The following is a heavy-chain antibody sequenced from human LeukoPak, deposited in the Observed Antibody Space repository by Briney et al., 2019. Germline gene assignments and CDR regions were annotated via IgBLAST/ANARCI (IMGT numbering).Heavy chain of an antibody. J-gene: IGHJ5*02. CDR2: IIPIFGTA. Sequence: GASVKVSCKASGGTFSSYAISWVRQAPGQGLEWMGGIIPIFGTANYAQKFQGRVTITADKSTSTAYMELSSLRSEDTAVYYCARVFTDFRSGPAGFDPWGQGTLVTVSS. V-gene: IGHV1-69*06. CDR3: ARVFTDFRSGPAGFDP. CDR1: GGTFSSYA. D-gene: IGHD3-3*01.